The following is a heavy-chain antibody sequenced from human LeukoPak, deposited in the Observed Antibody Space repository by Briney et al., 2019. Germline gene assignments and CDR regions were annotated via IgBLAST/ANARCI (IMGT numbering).Heavy chain of an antibody. J-gene: IGHJ4*02. V-gene: IGHV4-34*01. CDR1: GVSFEDYY. D-gene: IGHD4-17*01. CDR3: TRMTTGHDY. Sequence: PSETLSLTCAVSGVSFEDYYWSWVRQTPGKGLEWIGEIKHSGYTNDSPSLKSRVTLSIDTSRKQFSLNLRSVTVADAGIYYCTRMTTGHDYWGQGTLVTVSS. CDR2: IKHSGYT.